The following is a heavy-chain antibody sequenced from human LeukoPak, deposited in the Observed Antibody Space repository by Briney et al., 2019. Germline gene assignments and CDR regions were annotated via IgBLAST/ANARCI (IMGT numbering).Heavy chain of an antibody. CDR3: ARGRSYGSFYYDMDV. Sequence: PSETLSLTCAVYGGSFSGYYWSWIPHPPGKGLECIGEIIHSGGANYNPSLKSRVTISVDTSNNQFSLKLSSVTAAGTAVYHCARGRSYGSFYYDMDVWGQGTTVTVSS. CDR2: IIHSGGA. J-gene: IGHJ6*02. D-gene: IGHD3-10*01. CDR1: GGSFSGYY. V-gene: IGHV4-34*01.